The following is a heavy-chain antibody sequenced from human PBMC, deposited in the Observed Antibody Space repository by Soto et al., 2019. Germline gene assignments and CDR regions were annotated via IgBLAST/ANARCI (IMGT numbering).Heavy chain of an antibody. V-gene: IGHV3-23*01. Sequence: GGSLRLSCAASGFTFSSYAMSWVCQAPGKGLEWVSAISGSGGSTYYADSVKGRFTISRDNSKNTLYLQMNSLRAEDTAVYYCAKDPLFSTILVPFDPWGQGTLVTVSS. J-gene: IGHJ5*02. D-gene: IGHD3-9*01. CDR1: GFTFSSYA. CDR3: AKDPLFSTILVPFDP. CDR2: ISGSGGST.